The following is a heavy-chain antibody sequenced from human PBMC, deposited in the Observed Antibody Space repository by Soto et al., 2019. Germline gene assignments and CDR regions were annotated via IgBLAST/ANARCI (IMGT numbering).Heavy chain of an antibody. V-gene: IGHV4-59*02. J-gene: IGHJ4*02. CDR1: GDSVNSYY. D-gene: IGHD6-13*01. CDR3: ARAETSGIHYFDY. CDR2: VYYSGST. Sequence: PSETLSLTCTATGDSVNSYYRSWMRQPSGKGLECLGDVYYSGSTSYNPSLQSRVTISVDTSKNQISLRLKSVTPADTAVYYCARAETSGIHYFDYWAQGSVVTVSS.